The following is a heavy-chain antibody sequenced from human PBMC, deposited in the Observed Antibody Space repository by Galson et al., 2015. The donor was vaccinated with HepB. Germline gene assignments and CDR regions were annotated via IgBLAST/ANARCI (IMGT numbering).Heavy chain of an antibody. D-gene: IGHD3-10*02. Sequence: SLRLSCAASGFTFSQAWMSWVRQAPGKGLEWVGFIRNKAYGETTQYAASVKGRFTISRDDSKSIAYLQMDSLKTEDTAVYFCSRGHLFGVIWGQGTLVTVSS. CDR3: SRGHLFGVI. CDR1: GFTFSQAW. CDR2: IRNKAYGETT. V-gene: IGHV3-49*04. J-gene: IGHJ4*02.